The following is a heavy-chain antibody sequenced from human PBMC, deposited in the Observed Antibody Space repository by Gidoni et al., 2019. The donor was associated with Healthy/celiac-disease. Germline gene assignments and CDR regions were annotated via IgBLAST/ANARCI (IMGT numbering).Heavy chain of an antibody. CDR3: AKVPNWYFDL. CDR1: GFTFSSYA. CDR2: ISGSGGST. J-gene: IGHJ2*01. V-gene: IGHV3-23*01. D-gene: IGHD1-1*01. Sequence: EVQRMESGGGLVKPGGSLRLSCAASGFTFSSYAMSWVRQAPGKGLGWVTAISGSGGSTYYADSVKGRFTISRDNSKNTLYLQMNSLRAEDTAVYYCAKVPNWYFDLWGRGTLVTVSS.